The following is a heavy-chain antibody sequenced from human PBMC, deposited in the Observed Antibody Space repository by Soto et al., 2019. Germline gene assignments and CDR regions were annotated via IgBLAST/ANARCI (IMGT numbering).Heavy chain of an antibody. CDR2: ISSSSSAV. CDR1: GCTFSTHS. V-gene: IGHV3-48*02. CDR3: ARAGFDY. Sequence: GSLRLSCAASGCTFSTHSINWVRQAPGKGLEWISYISSSSSAVYYADSLKGRLTISRDNAKNSLYLQMNSLRDEDTAVYCCARAGFDYWGQGTLVTVSS. J-gene: IGHJ4*02.